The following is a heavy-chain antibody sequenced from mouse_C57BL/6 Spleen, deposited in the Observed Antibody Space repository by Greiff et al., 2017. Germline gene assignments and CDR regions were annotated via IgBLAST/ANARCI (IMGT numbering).Heavy chain of an antibody. CDR3: AGSNAWFAY. J-gene: IGHJ3*01. V-gene: IGHV5-6*01. CDR2: ISSGGSYT. CDR1: GFTFSSYG. D-gene: IGHD2-5*01. Sequence: EVKVVESGGDLVKPGGSLKLSCAASGFTFSSYGMSWVRQTPDKRLEWVATISSGGSYTYYPDSVKGRFTISRDNAKNTLYLQMSSLKSEDTAMYYCAGSNAWFAYWGQGTLVTVSA.